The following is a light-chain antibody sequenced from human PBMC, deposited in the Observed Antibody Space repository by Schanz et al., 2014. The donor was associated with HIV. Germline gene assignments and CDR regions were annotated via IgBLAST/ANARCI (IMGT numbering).Light chain of an antibody. CDR3: SSYTTSSTLV. CDR1: SGDVGRYDY. V-gene: IGLV2-14*03. Sequence: QSVLTQPASVSGSLGQSITISCTGTSGDVGRYDYVSWYQQHPGQAPKLLIYDVTDRPSGVSNRFSGSKSGYTASLTISGLQAEDEADYYCSSYTTSSTLVFGAGTKLTVL. J-gene: IGLJ2*01. CDR2: DVT.